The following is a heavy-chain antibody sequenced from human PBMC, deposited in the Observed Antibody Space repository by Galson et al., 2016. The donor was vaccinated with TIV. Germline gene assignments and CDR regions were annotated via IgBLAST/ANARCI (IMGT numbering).Heavy chain of an antibody. V-gene: IGHV1-46*01. Sequence: QSGAEVKKPGASVKVSCKASGYDFTKYYIHWMRQAPGQGLEWVGIVNPRDGGTVFAEKFQRRLIMTRDTSTSIVYMELKSLLSEDTAMYYCAAYGSGGIDYWGQGTLLTVSS. J-gene: IGHJ4*02. CDR2: VNPRDGGT. D-gene: IGHD3-10*01. CDR3: AAYGSGGIDY. CDR1: GYDFTKYY.